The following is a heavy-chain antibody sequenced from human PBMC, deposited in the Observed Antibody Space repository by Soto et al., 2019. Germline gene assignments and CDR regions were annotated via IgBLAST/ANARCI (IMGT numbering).Heavy chain of an antibody. CDR2: TYYRSKWYT. CDR1: GDSVSSNIAA. Sequence: PSQTLSLTCAISGDSVSSNIAAWDWIRQSPSRGLEWLGRTYYRSKWYTDYAVSVRIRITINPDTSANQFTLQLISMTAEDMAVYYCARNRGGPRDSWGQGTLVTVSS. D-gene: IGHD3-16*01. J-gene: IGHJ4*02. CDR3: ARNRGGPRDS. V-gene: IGHV6-1*01.